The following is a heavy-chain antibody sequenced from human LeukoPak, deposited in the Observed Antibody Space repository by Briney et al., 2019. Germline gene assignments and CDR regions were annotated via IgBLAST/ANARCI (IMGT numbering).Heavy chain of an antibody. D-gene: IGHD3-22*01. Sequence: GGSLRLSCAASGFTFSSYWMHWVRQAPGKGLEWVSGINWNGGSTGYADSVKGRFTISRDNAKNSLYLQMNSLRAEDTALYYCARDQAYYYDSSGFSDYWGQGTLVTVSS. V-gene: IGHV3-20*04. CDR1: GFTFSSYW. CDR3: ARDQAYYYDSSGFSDY. CDR2: INWNGGST. J-gene: IGHJ4*02.